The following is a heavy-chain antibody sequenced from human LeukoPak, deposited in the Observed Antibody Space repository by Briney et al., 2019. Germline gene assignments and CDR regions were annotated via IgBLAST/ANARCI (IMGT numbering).Heavy chain of an antibody. D-gene: IGHD2-2*01. J-gene: IGHJ6*02. CDR1: GFTFRSYW. CDR2: IERDGSEK. V-gene: IGHV3-7*01. CDR3: ARDWRYCSSSSCLAMDV. Sequence: GGSLRLSSAASGFTFRSYWMSWVRQAPGKGLEWVANIERDGSEKYYVDSVKGRFIISRDNAKNSLYLEMNSLRAEDTAVYYCARDWRYCSSSSCLAMDVWGQGTTVTVSS.